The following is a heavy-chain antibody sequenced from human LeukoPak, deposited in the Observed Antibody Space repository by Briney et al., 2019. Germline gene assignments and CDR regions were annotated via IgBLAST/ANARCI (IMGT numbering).Heavy chain of an antibody. CDR3: AKGVRTDFWSGQIDY. CDR2: ISWNSGGI. D-gene: IGHD3-3*01. CDR1: GFTFDDYA. Sequence: PGGSLRLSCAASGFTFDDYAMHWVRQAPGKGLEWVSGISWNSGGIGYVDSVKGRFTISRDNAKNSLYLQMNSLRAEDTALYYCAKGVRTDFWSGQIDYWGQGTLVTVSS. J-gene: IGHJ4*02. V-gene: IGHV3-9*01.